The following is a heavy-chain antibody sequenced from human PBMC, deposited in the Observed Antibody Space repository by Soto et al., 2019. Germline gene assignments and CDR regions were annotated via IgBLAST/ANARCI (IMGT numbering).Heavy chain of an antibody. CDR3: ASYSSSFLRYYYGMDV. Sequence: QVQLQQWGAGLLKPSETLSLTCAVYGGSFSGYYWSWIRQPPGKGLEWIGEINHSGRTNYNPSLKSRVTISVDTSKNQFSLKLSSVTAADTAVYYCASYSSSFLRYYYGMDVWGQGTTVTVSS. J-gene: IGHJ6*02. D-gene: IGHD6-6*01. CDR1: GGSFSGYY. V-gene: IGHV4-34*01. CDR2: INHSGRT.